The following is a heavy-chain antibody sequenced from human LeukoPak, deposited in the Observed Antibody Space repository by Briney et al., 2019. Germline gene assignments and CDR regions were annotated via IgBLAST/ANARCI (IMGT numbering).Heavy chain of an antibody. CDR3: ARDLRYFDWPGDY. D-gene: IGHD3-9*01. CDR2: ISSSSSYI. Sequence: TGWSLRLSCAASGFTFSSYSMNWVRQAPGKGLEWVSSISSSSSYIYYADSVKGRFTISRDNAKNSLYLQMNSLRAEDTAVYYCARDLRYFDWPGDYWGQGTLVTVSS. CDR1: GFTFSSYS. V-gene: IGHV3-21*01. J-gene: IGHJ4*02.